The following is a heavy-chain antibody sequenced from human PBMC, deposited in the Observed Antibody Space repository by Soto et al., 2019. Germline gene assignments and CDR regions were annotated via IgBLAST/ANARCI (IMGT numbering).Heavy chain of an antibody. Sequence: EVQLVESGGGLVKPGGSLRLSCAASGFTFSSYSMNWVRQAPGKGLEWVSSISSSGGSTYYADSVKGRFTISRDNSKNTLYLQMNSLRAEDTAVYYCAKGATEQWPLRAFDIWGQGTMVTVSS. CDR3: AKGATEQWPLRAFDI. V-gene: IGHV3-23*04. D-gene: IGHD6-19*01. CDR1: GFTFSSYS. CDR2: ISSSGGST. J-gene: IGHJ3*02.